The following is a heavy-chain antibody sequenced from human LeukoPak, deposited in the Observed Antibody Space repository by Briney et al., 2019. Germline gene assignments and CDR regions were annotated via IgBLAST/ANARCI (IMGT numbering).Heavy chain of an antibody. J-gene: IGHJ5*02. V-gene: IGHV4-34*01. CDR3: AREQLERLSYNWFDP. CDR1: GGSFSGYY. CDR2: INHSGST. D-gene: IGHD1-1*01. Sequence: SETLSLTCAVYGGSFSGYYWSWIRQPPGKGLEWIGEINHSGSTNYNPSLKSRVTISVDTSKNQFSLKLSSVTAADTAVYYCAREQLERLSYNWFDPWGQGTLVTVSS.